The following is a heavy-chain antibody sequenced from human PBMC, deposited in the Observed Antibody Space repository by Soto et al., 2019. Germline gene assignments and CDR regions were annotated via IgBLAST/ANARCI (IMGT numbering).Heavy chain of an antibody. Sequence: PGGSLRLSCAASGFTFSSYAMHWVRQAPGKGLEWVAVISYDGSNKYYADSVKGRFTISRDNSKNTLYLQMNSLRAEDTAVYYCARAGHYGGNPGFDYWGQGTLVTVSS. V-gene: IGHV3-30-3*01. J-gene: IGHJ4*02. CDR1: GFTFSSYA. CDR3: ARAGHYGGNPGFDY. D-gene: IGHD4-17*01. CDR2: ISYDGSNK.